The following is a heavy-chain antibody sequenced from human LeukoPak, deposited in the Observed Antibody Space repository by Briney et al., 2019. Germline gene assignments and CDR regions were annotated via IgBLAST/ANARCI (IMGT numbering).Heavy chain of an antibody. CDR3: AKDSTDWYFDL. D-gene: IGHD4-17*01. CDR1: GFTFSSYS. CDR2: ISSSSSYI. V-gene: IGHV3-21*04. Sequence: TGGSLRLSCAASGFTFSSYSMNWVRQAPGKGLEWVSSISSSSSYIYYADSVKGRFTISRGNAKNSLYLQMNSLRAEDTAFYYCAKDSTDWYFDLWGRGTLVTVSS. J-gene: IGHJ2*01.